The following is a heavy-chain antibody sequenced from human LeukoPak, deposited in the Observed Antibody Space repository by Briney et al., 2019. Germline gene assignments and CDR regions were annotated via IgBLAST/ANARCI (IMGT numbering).Heavy chain of an antibody. Sequence: SGTLSLTCAVYGESFSGYYWSWIRQPPGKGLEWIGEISHSGSTNYNPSLKSRVTISVDTSKNQFSLKLTSVTAADTAVYYCARKSRSSWYYFDYWGQGTLVTVS. CDR3: ARKSRSSWYYFDY. D-gene: IGHD6-13*01. J-gene: IGHJ4*02. CDR2: ISHSGST. V-gene: IGHV4-34*01. CDR1: GESFSGYY.